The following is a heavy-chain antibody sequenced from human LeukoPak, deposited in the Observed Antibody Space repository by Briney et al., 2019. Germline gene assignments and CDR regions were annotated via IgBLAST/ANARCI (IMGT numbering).Heavy chain of an antibody. CDR2: IYSGGST. J-gene: IGHJ4*02. Sequence: GGSLRLSCAASGFTVSSNYMSWVRQAPGRGLEWVSVIYSGGSTYYADSVKGRFTISRDNSKNTLYLQMNSLRAEDTAVYYCARDRLYSSSSEDYWGQGTLVTVSS. V-gene: IGHV3-53*01. CDR1: GFTVSSNY. CDR3: ARDRLYSSSSEDY. D-gene: IGHD6-6*01.